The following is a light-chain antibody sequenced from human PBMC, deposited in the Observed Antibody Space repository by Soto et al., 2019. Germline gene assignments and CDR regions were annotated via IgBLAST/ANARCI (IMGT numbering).Light chain of an antibody. Sequence: IQMTQSPSTLSASVGDRVTITCQASQTISTLLAWYQHRPGKAPNLLIYDASSLGSGVPSRFSGSGSGTEFTLTISSLQPDDSATYYCQQYSSLVTFGQGTKLVI. CDR1: QTISTL. J-gene: IGKJ2*01. V-gene: IGKV1-5*01. CDR3: QQYSSLVT. CDR2: DAS.